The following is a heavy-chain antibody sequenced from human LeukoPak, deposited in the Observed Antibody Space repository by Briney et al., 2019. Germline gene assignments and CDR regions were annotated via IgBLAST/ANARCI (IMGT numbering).Heavy chain of an antibody. J-gene: IGHJ6*03. D-gene: IGHD4-17*01. CDR3: ARIRYFGASYHYFYMDV. CDR1: GFTFSSCS. CDR2: ISSDSSYI. Sequence: PGGSLRLSCAASGFTFSSCSMNWVRQAPGKGLEWVSAISSDSSYIYYADSVRGRFTISRDNAKNSLYLQMNSLRAEDTAVYYCARIRYFGASYHYFYMDVWGKGTTVTVSS. V-gene: IGHV3-21*01.